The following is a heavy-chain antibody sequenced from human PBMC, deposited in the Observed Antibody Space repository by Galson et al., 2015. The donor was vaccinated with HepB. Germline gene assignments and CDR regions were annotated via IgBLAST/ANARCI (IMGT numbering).Heavy chain of an antibody. CDR2: ISGGSNYI. D-gene: IGHD4-17*01. CDR3: AREVPWGGDYARVSDY. CDR1: GFTFSSYS. J-gene: IGHJ4*02. Sequence: SLRLSCAASGFTFSSYSMNWVRQAPGKGLEWVSSISGGSNYIYYADSMKGRFTISRDNAKNSLYLQMHSLGAEDTAVYYCAREVPWGGDYARVSDYWGQGTLVTVSS. V-gene: IGHV3-21*01.